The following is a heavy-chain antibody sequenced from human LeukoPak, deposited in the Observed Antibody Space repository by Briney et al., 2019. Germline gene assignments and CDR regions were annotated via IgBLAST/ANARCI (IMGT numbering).Heavy chain of an antibody. V-gene: IGHV1-18*01. Sequence: ASVKVSCKASGYTFTSYGISWVRQAPGQGLEWMGWISAYNGNTNYAQKLQGRVTMTTDTSTSTAYMELSSLRSEDTAVYYCAAGSYCSSISCPSHYWGQGTLVTVSS. J-gene: IGHJ4*02. CDR2: ISAYNGNT. D-gene: IGHD2-2*01. CDR1: GYTFTSYG. CDR3: AAGSYCSSISCPSHY.